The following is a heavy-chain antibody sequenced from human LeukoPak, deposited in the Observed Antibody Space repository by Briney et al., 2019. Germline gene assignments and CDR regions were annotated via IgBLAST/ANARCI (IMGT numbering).Heavy chain of an antibody. D-gene: IGHD3-22*01. CDR3: ARAKYYYDSSGYYYIFDY. V-gene: IGHV4-59*01. CDR1: GGAISYYY. Sequence: PSETLSLTCTVSGGAISYYYWNWIRQPPGKGLEWIGYIYYSGSTNYNPSLKSRVTISVDTSKNQFSLKLSSVTAADTAVYYCARAKYYYDSSGYYYIFDYWGQGTLVTVSS. J-gene: IGHJ4*02. CDR2: IYYSGST.